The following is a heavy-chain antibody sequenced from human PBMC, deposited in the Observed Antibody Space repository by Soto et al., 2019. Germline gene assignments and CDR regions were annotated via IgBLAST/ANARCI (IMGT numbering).Heavy chain of an antibody. CDR1: GFTFSSYW. Sequence: EVQLVESGGGLVQPGGSLRLSCAASGFTFSSYWMFWVRQAPGKGLVWVSRINSDGSSTSYADSVKGRFTISRDNAKNMVYLQMNSLRAEDTAVYYCANGGGWRYHFDSWGQGTLVTVSS. V-gene: IGHV3-74*01. CDR3: ANGGGWRYHFDS. CDR2: INSDGSST. J-gene: IGHJ4*02. D-gene: IGHD3-16*01.